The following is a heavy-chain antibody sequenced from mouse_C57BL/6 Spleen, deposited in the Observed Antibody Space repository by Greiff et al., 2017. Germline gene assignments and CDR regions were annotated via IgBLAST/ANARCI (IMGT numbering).Heavy chain of an antibody. D-gene: IGHD2-5*01. CDR1: GYTFTSYW. CDR3: ARSNYSNLHYYAMDY. CDR2: IHPKSGST. J-gene: IGHJ4*01. V-gene: IGHV1-64*01. Sequence: VQLQQPGAELVKPGASVKLSCKASGYTFTSYWMHWVKQRPGQGLEWIGMIHPKSGSTNYNEKFKSKATLTVDKSSSTAYMQLSSLTSEDSAVYYCARSNYSNLHYYAMDYWGQGTSVTVSS.